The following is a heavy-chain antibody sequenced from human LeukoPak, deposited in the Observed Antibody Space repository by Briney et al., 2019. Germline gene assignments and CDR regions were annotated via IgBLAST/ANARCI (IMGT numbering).Heavy chain of an antibody. Sequence: ASVKVSCKASGYTFADYYIHWVRQAPGQGLEWMGRINPDSGDANSAQKFQGRVIMTRDTSIRTAYMELRRLRSDDTATYYCAKDHGFIASNWFDPWGQGTLVTVSS. V-gene: IGHV1-2*06. CDR2: INPDSGDA. D-gene: IGHD2/OR15-2a*01. J-gene: IGHJ5*02. CDR1: GYTFADYY. CDR3: AKDHGFIASNWFDP.